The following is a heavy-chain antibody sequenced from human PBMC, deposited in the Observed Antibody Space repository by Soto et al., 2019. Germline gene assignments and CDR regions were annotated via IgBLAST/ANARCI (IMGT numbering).Heavy chain of an antibody. CDR3: ASGAGSSWFFM. CDR1: GFTFRSQN. D-gene: IGHD6-13*01. CDR2: ISGDGSVI. V-gene: IGHV3-48*04. J-gene: IGHJ4*02. Sequence: EVQLVESGGGLVQPGASLRLSCAASGFTFRSQNMNWVRQAPGKGLEWVSYISGDGSVIFYADSLKGRFTISRDNARNSLSLQVSSLRVEDTAVYYCASGAGSSWFFMWGQGTLVTVPS.